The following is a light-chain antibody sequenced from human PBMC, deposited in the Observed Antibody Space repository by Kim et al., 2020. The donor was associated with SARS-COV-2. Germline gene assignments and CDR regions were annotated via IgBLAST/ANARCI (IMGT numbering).Light chain of an antibody. CDR1: SLRSYY. CDR2: GSN. J-gene: IGLJ2*01. CDR3: QSRDSGGNVI. Sequence: SSELTQDPAVSVALVQTVRITCQGDSLRSYYATWYQQKPRQAPVLVIYGSNNRPSGIPDRFSGSASGNTASLTLSGAQAEDEAEFYCQSRDSGGNVIFGGGTQLTVL. V-gene: IGLV3-19*01.